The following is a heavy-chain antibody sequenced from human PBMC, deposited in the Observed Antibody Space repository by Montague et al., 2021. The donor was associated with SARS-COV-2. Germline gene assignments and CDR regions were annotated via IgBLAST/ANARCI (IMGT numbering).Heavy chain of an antibody. CDR3: AKDAYCSGGSCYQNKAIGFDY. D-gene: IGHD2-15*01. CDR2: ISYDGSNK. V-gene: IGHV3-30*18. CDR1: GFTFSSYG. J-gene: IGHJ4*02. Sequence: SLRLSCAASGFTFSSYGMHWVRQAPGKGLEWVAVISYDGSNKYYADSVKGRFTISRDNSKNTLYLQMNSLRAEDTAVYYCAKDAYCSGGSCYQNKAIGFDYWGQGTLVTVSS.